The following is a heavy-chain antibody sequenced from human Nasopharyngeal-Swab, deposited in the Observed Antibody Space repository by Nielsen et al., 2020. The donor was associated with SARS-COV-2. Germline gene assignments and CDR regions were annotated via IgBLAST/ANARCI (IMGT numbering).Heavy chain of an antibody. CDR2: IWYDGSNK. CDR3: ARAGLWFGELGAFDI. CDR1: GFTFASYG. Sequence: GEFLKISCAASGFTFASYGMHWVRQAPGKGLEWVAVIWYDGSNKYYANSVKGRFSISRDNSKNTLYLQINSLRVEDTATYYCARAGLWFGELGAFDIWGQGTMVTVSS. V-gene: IGHV3-33*01. J-gene: IGHJ3*02. D-gene: IGHD3-10*01.